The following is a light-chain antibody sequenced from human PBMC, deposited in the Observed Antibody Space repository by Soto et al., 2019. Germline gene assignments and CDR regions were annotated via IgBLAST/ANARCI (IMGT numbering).Light chain of an antibody. Sequence: DIRITQSPSTLSASLGDRVTITCRASQSISSWLAWYQQKPGKAPKLLIYDASSLESGVPSRFSGSGSGTDFTLTISSLQPEDFATYYCQQSYSTPPTFGQGTKVDIK. CDR3: QQSYSTPPT. V-gene: IGKV1-39*01. CDR1: QSISSW. CDR2: DAS. J-gene: IGKJ1*01.